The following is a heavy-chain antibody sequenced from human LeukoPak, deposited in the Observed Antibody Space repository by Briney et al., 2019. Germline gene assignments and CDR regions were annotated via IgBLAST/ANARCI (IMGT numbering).Heavy chain of an antibody. J-gene: IGHJ5*02. Sequence: SETLSLTCSVSGGSISSRSYSWGWIRQPPGKGLEWIGNIDYSGTTYYTPSLKSRITISVDTSKNQFSLRLSSVTAADTAVYYCARDDLRSDWLDPWGQGTLVIVSS. CDR2: IDYSGTT. V-gene: IGHV4-39*07. CDR3: ARDDLRSDWLDP. CDR1: GGSISSRSYS.